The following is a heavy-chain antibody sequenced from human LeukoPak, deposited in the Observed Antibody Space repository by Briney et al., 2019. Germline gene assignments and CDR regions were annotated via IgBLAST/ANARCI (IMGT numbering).Heavy chain of an antibody. V-gene: IGHV4-39*07. CDR2: IYYSGST. CDR3: ARAYDSSGFGPLDAFDI. CDR1: GGSISSSSYY. Sequence: SETLSLTCTVSGGSISSSSYYWGWIRQPPGKGLEWIGSIYYSGSTYYNPSLKSRVTISVDTSKNQFSLKLSSVTAADTAVYYCARAYDSSGFGPLDAFDIWGQGTMVTVSS. J-gene: IGHJ3*02. D-gene: IGHD3-22*01.